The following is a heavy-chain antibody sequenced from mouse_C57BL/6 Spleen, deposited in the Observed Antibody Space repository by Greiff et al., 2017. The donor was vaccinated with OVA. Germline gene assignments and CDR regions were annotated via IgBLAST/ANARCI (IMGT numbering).Heavy chain of an antibody. Sequence: EVQLQQSGPGLVKPSQSLSLTCSVTGYSITSGYYWNWLRQFPGNKLEWMGYISYDGSNNYNPSLKNRISITRDTSKNQFFLKLNSVTTEDTATYYCARGNGNYGAMDYWGQGTSVTVSS. D-gene: IGHD2-1*01. CDR3: ARGNGNYGAMDY. CDR2: ISYDGSN. J-gene: IGHJ4*01. CDR1: GYSITSGYY. V-gene: IGHV3-6*01.